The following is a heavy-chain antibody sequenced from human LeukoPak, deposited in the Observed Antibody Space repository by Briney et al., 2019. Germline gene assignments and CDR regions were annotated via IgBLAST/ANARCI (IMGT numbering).Heavy chain of an antibody. Sequence: SVKVSCKASGGTFSNYAISWVRQAPGQGLEWMGGIIPIFGTANYAQKFQGQVTITADKSTSTTYMELSSLRSEDTAVYYCAKVGIAAPWSWFDPWGQGTLVTVSS. CDR2: IIPIFGTA. CDR3: AKVGIAAPWSWFDP. D-gene: IGHD6-13*01. CDR1: GGTFSNYA. V-gene: IGHV1-69*06. J-gene: IGHJ5*02.